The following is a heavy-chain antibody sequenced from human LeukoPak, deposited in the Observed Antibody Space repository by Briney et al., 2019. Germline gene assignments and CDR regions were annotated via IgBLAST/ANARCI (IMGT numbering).Heavy chain of an antibody. CDR2: INHSGST. CDR3: AREVWSREDFWSGYYNYYGMDV. D-gene: IGHD3-3*01. Sequence: PSETLSLTCAVYGGSFSGYYWSWIRQPPGKGLEWIGEINHSGSTNYNPSLKSRVTISVDTSKNQFSLKLSPVTAADTAVYYCAREVWSREDFWSGYYNYYGMDVWGQGTTVTVSS. V-gene: IGHV4-34*01. CDR1: GGSFSGYY. J-gene: IGHJ6*02.